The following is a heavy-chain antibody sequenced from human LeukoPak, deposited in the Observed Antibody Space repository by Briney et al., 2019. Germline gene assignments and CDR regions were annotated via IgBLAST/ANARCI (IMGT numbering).Heavy chain of an antibody. D-gene: IGHD5-18*01. CDR3: AKGGEYSQLMVAYFDY. Sequence: GRSLRLSCAASGFTFDDYAMHWVRQAPGKGLEWVSGISWNSGSIGYADSVKGRFTISRDNAKNSLYLQMNSLRAEDMALYYCAKGGEYSQLMVAYFDYWGQGTLATVSS. CDR2: ISWNSGSI. V-gene: IGHV3-9*03. J-gene: IGHJ4*02. CDR1: GFTFDDYA.